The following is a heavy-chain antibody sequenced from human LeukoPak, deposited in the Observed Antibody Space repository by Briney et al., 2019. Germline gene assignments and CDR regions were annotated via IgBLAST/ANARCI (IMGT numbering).Heavy chain of an antibody. CDR2: INHSGST. D-gene: IGHD2-2*01. Sequence: SETLSLTCAVYGGSFSGYYWSWIRQPPGKGLEWIGEINHSGSTNYNPSLKSRVTISVDTSKNQFSLKLSSVTAADTAVYYCASGSLGVVVPAAIRYYYYGMDVWGQGTTVTVSS. CDR3: ASGSLGVVVPAAIRYYYYGMDV. CDR1: GGSFSGYY. V-gene: IGHV4-34*01. J-gene: IGHJ6*02.